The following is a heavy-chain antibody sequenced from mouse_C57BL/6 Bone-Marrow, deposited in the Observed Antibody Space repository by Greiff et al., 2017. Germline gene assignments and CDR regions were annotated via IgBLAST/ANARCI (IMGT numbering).Heavy chain of an antibody. CDR1: GFTFSDYG. CDR3: ARHDAAWFAY. V-gene: IGHV5-17*01. J-gene: IGHJ3*01. Sequence: EVQLVESGGGLVKPGGSLNLSCAASGFTFSDYGMHWVRQAPEKGLEWVAYISSGSSTIYYADTVKGRFTISRDNAKNTLFLQMTSLRSEDTAMYYCARHDAAWFAYWGQGTLVTVSA. CDR2: ISSGSSTI.